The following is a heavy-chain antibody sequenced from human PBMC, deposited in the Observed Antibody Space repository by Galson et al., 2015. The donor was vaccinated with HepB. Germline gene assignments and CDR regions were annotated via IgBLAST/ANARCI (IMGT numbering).Heavy chain of an antibody. J-gene: IGHJ4*02. D-gene: IGHD2-2*02. CDR3: AKLIVVVLAAISPSWQDY. CDR2: ISGSGGGT. CDR1: GFTFSGYA. V-gene: IGHV3-23*01. Sequence: SLRLSCAASGFTFSGYAMSWVRQAPGKGLEWVSAISGSGGGTYYADSVKGRFSISRDNSKNTLYLQMNSLRAEDTAVYYCAKLIVVVLAAISPSWQDYWGQGTLVTVSS.